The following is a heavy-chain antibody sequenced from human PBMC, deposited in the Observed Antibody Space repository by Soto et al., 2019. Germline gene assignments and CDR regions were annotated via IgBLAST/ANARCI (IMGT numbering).Heavy chain of an antibody. D-gene: IGHD5-18*01. J-gene: IGHJ4*02. V-gene: IGHV3-30-3*01. Sequence: GSLRLSCTASGFTFNNYAMHWVRQAPGKGLEWVAVISYDGSNKFYADSVKGRFTISRDNSKNTLFLQMNSLRTGDTAFYYCARDTPMLSYYFDYWGQGTLVTVSS. CDR3: ARDTPMLSYYFDY. CDR2: ISYDGSNK. CDR1: GFTFNNYA.